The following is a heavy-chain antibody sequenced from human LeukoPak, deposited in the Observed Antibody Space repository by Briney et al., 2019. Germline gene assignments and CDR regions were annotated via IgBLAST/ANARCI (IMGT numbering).Heavy chain of an antibody. CDR2: VSDSGGSS. CDR1: GFTFSSYA. CDR3: AKSKDGYNIVDY. V-gene: IGHV3-23*01. D-gene: IGHD5-24*01. Sequence: GGSLRLSCAASGFTFSSYAMSWVRQAPGKGLEWVSGVSDSGGSSYNADSVKGRFTISRDNSKNTLYLQMNSLRAEDTALYYCAKSKDGYNIVDYWGQGTLATVSS. J-gene: IGHJ4*02.